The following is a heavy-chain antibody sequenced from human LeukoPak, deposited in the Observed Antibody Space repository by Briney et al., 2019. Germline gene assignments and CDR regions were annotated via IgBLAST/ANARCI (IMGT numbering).Heavy chain of an antibody. CDR2: ISSNGGST. V-gene: IGHV3-64*01. CDR3: ARVGGRWELLGGFDS. Sequence: GGSLRLSCAASGFTFSSYAMHWVRQAPGKGLDYVSAISSNGGSTYYANSVKGRFTISRDNSKNTLYLQMGSLRAEDMAVYYCARVGGRWELLGGFDSWGQGTLVTVSS. D-gene: IGHD1-26*01. J-gene: IGHJ4*02. CDR1: GFTFSSYA.